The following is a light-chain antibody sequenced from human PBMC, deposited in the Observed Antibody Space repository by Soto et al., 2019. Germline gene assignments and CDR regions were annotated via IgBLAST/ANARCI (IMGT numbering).Light chain of an antibody. CDR2: DVS. CDR1: SSDVGGYNY. J-gene: IGLJ2*01. CDR3: CSYAGSYTL. Sequence: QSARTQPRSVSGSPGQSVTISCTGTSSDVGGYNYVSWYQQHPGKAPKLMIYDVSKRPSGVPDRFSGSKSGNTASLTISGLQAEDEADYYCCSYAGSYTLFGGGTKLTVL. V-gene: IGLV2-11*01.